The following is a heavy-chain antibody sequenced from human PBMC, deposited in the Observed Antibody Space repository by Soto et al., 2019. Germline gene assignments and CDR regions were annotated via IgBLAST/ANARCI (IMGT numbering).Heavy chain of an antibody. J-gene: IGHJ4*02. V-gene: IGHV4-31*03. CDR1: GGSISSGGYY. CDR3: ARAPAGRGAVAAYLDY. CDR2: IYYSGST. D-gene: IGHD6-19*01. Sequence: SETLSLTCTVSGGSISSGGYYWSWIRQHPGKGLEWIGYIYYSGSTYYNPSLKSRVTISVDTSKNQFSLKLSSVTAADTAVYYCARAPAGRGAVAAYLDYWGQGTLVTVSS.